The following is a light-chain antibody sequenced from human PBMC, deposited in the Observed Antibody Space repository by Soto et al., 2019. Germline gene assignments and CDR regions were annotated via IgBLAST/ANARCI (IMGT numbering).Light chain of an antibody. V-gene: IGKV1-5*01. Sequence: DIQMTQSPSTLSASVGDRVTITCRASQSISSWLAWYQQKPGKAPKLLIYDASSLESGVPSRFSGSGSGTEFTLTISSLHPDDFANYYCQQYNSYSPWTFGQGTKVEIK. CDR3: QQYNSYSPWT. CDR2: DAS. CDR1: QSISSW. J-gene: IGKJ1*01.